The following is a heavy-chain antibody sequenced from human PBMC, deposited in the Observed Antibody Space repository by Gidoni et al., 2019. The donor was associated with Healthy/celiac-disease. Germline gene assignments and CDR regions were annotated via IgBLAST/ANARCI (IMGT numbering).Heavy chain of an antibody. D-gene: IGHD2-21*01. CDR1: GFTFDDYA. Sequence: EVQLVESGGGFVQPGRSLRLSCAASGFTFDDYAMPWVRQAPGKGLEWVSGISWNSGSIGYADSVKGRFTISRDNAKNSLYLQMNSLRAEDTALYYCAKDLFPPGRFPGYYYYGMDVWGQGTTVTVSS. V-gene: IGHV3-9*01. CDR3: AKDLFPPGRFPGYYYYGMDV. CDR2: ISWNSGSI. J-gene: IGHJ6*02.